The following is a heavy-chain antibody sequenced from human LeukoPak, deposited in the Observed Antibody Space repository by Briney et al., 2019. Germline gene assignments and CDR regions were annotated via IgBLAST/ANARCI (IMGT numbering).Heavy chain of an antibody. CDR1: GFTFSSYE. Sequence: PGGSLRLSRAASGFTFSSYEMNWVRQAPGKGLEWVANIKQDGSEKYYVDSVKGRFTISRDNAKNSLYLQMNSLRAEDTAVYYCARDRSITMVRRSGDQG. CDR2: IKQDGSEK. CDR3: ARDRSITMVRRS. V-gene: IGHV3-7*01. J-gene: IGHJ1*01. D-gene: IGHD3-10*01.